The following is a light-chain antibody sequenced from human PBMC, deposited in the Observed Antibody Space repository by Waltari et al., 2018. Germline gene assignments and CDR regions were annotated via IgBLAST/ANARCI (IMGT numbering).Light chain of an antibody. J-gene: IGKJ4*01. CDR1: QTVLSSSNNKNY. V-gene: IGKV4-1*01. CDR2: WAS. Sequence: DIVMTQSPDSLAVSLGERATINCKSSQTVLSSSNNKNYLTWYQQKPGQPPKLLVDWASTRESGVPDRFSGSGSGTDFTLTISSLQAEDVAVYFCQQYYSLPLTFGGGTKVEIK. CDR3: QQYYSLPLT.